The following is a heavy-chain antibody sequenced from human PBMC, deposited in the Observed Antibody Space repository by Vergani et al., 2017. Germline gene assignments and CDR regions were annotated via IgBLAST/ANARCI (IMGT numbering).Heavy chain of an antibody. D-gene: IGHD2-21*02. J-gene: IGHJ4*02. V-gene: IGHV4-38-2*02. CDR2: IYHTGNT. CDR1: GYSINSIYS. Sequence: QVQLQGSGPGLVRPSETLSLTCTVSGYSINSIYSWGWIRQAPGKGLEWIGSIYHTGNTFYNPSLKSRVTMSVDTPKNQFSLKLTSVTAADTAVYYCARGSGGDAVGVLDYWWQGRLVTVSS. CDR3: ARGSGGDAVGVLDY.